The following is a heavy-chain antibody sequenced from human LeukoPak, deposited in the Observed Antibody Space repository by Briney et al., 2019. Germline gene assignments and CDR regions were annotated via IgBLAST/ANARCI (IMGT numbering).Heavy chain of an antibody. CDR2: IYYSGST. J-gene: IGHJ4*02. Sequence: NPSETLSLTCAVSGDSIRSSSYYWGWIRQAPGKGLEWIGSIYYSGSTYYNPSLKSRVTISVDTSKNQFSLKLSSVTAADTAVYYCARHKSGWYYFDHWGQGTLVTVSS. CDR3: ARHKSGWYYFDH. D-gene: IGHD6-19*01. V-gene: IGHV4-39*01. CDR1: GDSIRSSSYY.